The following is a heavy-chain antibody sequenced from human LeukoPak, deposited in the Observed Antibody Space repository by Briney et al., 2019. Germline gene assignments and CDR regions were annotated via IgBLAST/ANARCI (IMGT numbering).Heavy chain of an antibody. Sequence: SETLSLTCTVSGDSISSYYWNWIRQPPGKGLEWIGYIYKTEFTNYNPSLKSRLTISVDTSKNQFSLKLTSVTAADTAVYFCARGGSGSYWPEGLDYWGQGTLVTVSS. V-gene: IGHV4-59*01. CDR2: IYKTEFT. J-gene: IGHJ4*02. D-gene: IGHD3-10*01. CDR1: GDSISSYY. CDR3: ARGGSGSYWPEGLDY.